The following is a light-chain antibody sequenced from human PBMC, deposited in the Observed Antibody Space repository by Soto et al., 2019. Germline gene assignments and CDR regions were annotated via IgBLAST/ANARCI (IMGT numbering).Light chain of an antibody. CDR3: QQSNNYPLT. Sequence: DIQMTQSPSSLSASVGDRVTITCRASQSISSDLNWYQQKPGEAPKLLVYGASNLQSGVPSTFSGSGSGTDFTLTIGSLQPEDFATYYCQQSNNYPLTFGGGTKVEIK. J-gene: IGKJ4*01. V-gene: IGKV1-39*01. CDR1: QSISSD. CDR2: GAS.